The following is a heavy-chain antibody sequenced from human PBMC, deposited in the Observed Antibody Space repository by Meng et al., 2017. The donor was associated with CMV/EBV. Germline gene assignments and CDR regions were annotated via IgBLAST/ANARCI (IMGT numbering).Heavy chain of an antibody. D-gene: IGHD6-6*01. CDR2: IIPILGIA. V-gene: IGHV1-69*10. CDR3: ARGDGSSHLDFDY. CDR1: GYTFNMFG. Sequence: SVKVSCKTSGYTFNMFGITWVRQAPGQGLEWMGGIIPILGIANYAQKFQGRVTITADKSTSTAYMELSSLRSEDTAVYYCARGDGSSHLDFDYWGQGTLVTVSS. J-gene: IGHJ4*02.